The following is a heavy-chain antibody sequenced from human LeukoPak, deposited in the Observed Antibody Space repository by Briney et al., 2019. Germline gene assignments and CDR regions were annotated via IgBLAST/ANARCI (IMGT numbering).Heavy chain of an antibody. Sequence: PSETLSLTCTVSGGSISSYYWSWIRQPPGKGLEWSGYIYYSGSTNYNPSLKSRVTISVDTSKNQFSLKLSSVTAADTAVYYCARDGDDYGAWWYGMDVWGKGTTVTVSS. CDR3: ARDGDDYGAWWYGMDV. V-gene: IGHV4-59*01. CDR2: IYYSGST. J-gene: IGHJ6*04. CDR1: GGSISSYY. D-gene: IGHD4-17*01.